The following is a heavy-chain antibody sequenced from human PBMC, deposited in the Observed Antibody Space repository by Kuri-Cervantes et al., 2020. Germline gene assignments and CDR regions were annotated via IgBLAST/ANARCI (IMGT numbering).Heavy chain of an antibody. CDR3: ASAHY. CDR1: GGSFSDYY. V-gene: IGHV4-34*01. J-gene: IGHJ4*02. CDR2: IYHSGST. Sequence: SETLSLTCAVYGGSFSDYYWSWIRQTPGKGLEWIGSIYHSGSTYYNPSLKSRVTISVDTSKNQFSLKLSSVTAADTAVYYCASAHYWGQGTLVTVSS.